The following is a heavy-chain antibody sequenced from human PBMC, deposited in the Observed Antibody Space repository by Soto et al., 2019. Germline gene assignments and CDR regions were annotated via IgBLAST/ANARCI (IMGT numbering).Heavy chain of an antibody. Sequence: LRLSCTASGFTFGDYAMSWFRQAPGKGLEWVGFIRSQTYGGATDYAASVKGRFTISRDDSKSIAFLQMNSLKTEDTAVYYCARGRTTPAYWGHGILVTVSS. J-gene: IGHJ4*01. CDR3: ARGRTTPAY. CDR2: IRSQTYGGAT. V-gene: IGHV3-49*03. D-gene: IGHD1-1*01. CDR1: GFTFGDYA.